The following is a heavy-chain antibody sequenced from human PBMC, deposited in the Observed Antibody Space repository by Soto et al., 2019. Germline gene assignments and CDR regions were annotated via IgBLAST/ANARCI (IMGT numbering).Heavy chain of an antibody. Sequence: PGGSLRLSCAVSGFNFSSYAMSWVRQAPGKGLEWVSAISGSGGSTYYADSVKGRFTISRDNSKNTLYLQMNSMRAEDTAVYYCAKDSYYGSGSSFDYWGQGTLVTVSS. J-gene: IGHJ4*02. V-gene: IGHV3-23*01. CDR1: GFNFSSYA. CDR3: AKDSYYGSGSSFDY. CDR2: ISGSGGST. D-gene: IGHD3-10*01.